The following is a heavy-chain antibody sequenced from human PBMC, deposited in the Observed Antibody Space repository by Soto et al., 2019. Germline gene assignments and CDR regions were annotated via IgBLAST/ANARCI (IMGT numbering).Heavy chain of an antibody. V-gene: IGHV3-23*01. CDR3: AKDRGFLEWLSYDFYYMDV. D-gene: IGHD3-3*01. Sequence: GGSLRLSCAASGFTFSSYAMSWVRQAPGKGLEWVSAISGSGGSTYYADSVKGRFTISRDNSKNTLYLQMNSLRAEDTAVYYCAKDRGFLEWLSYDFYYMDVWGKGTTVTVSS. J-gene: IGHJ6*03. CDR1: GFTFSSYA. CDR2: ISGSGGST.